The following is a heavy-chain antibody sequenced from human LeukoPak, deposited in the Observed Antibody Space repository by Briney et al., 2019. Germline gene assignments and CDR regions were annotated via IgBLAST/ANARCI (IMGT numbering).Heavy chain of an antibody. V-gene: IGHV4-4*07. CDR1: GGSISSYY. CDR3: AREFSSGWSYYYMDV. CDR2: IYTSGST. J-gene: IGHJ6*03. Sequence: SETLSLTCTVSGGSISSYYWSWIRQPAGKGLEWIGRIYTSGSTNYNPSLKSRVTMSVDTSKNQFSLKLSSVTAADTAVYYCAREFSSGWSYYYMDVWGKGTTVTISS. D-gene: IGHD6-19*01.